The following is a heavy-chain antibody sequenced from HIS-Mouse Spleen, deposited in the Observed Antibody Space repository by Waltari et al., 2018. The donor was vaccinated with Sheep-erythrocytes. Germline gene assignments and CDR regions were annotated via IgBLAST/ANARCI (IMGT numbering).Heavy chain of an antibody. D-gene: IGHD4-17*01. CDR3: ARGHPDYGDYDAFDI. J-gene: IGHJ3*02. CDR1: GFTVSSNY. CDR2: VYSGGRT. Sequence: EVQLVESGGGLIQPGGSLRLSCAASGFTVSSNYMSWVRQAPGKGMECVLFVYSGGRTYYADCVKGRFTISRDNSKKTLYLQMNSLRAEDTAVYYCARGHPDYGDYDAFDIWGQGTMVTVSS. V-gene: IGHV3-53*01.